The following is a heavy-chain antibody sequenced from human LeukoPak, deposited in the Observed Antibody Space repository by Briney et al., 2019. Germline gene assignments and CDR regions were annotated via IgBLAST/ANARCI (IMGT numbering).Heavy chain of an antibody. Sequence: SETLSLTCTVSGGSISSSSYYWGWIRQPPGKRLEWIGSIYYSGSTYYNPSLKSRVTISVDTSKNQFSLKLSSVTAADTAVYYCVRDYGDYYFDYWGQGTLVTVSS. CDR1: GGSISSSSYY. J-gene: IGHJ4*02. V-gene: IGHV4-39*07. CDR3: VRDYGDYYFDY. CDR2: IYYSGST. D-gene: IGHD4-17*01.